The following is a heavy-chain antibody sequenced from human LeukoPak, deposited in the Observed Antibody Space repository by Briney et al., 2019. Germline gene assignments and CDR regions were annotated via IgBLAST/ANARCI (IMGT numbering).Heavy chain of an antibody. Sequence: ATVKVSCKASGYTFIRYGISWVRQAPGQGLEWMGGIIPIFGTANYAQKFQGRVTITADESTSTAYMELSSLRSEDTAVYYCAGLLVVPAARRLFYYYYGMDVWGQGTTVTVSS. J-gene: IGHJ6*02. V-gene: IGHV1-69*13. CDR2: IIPIFGTA. CDR1: GYTFIRYG. CDR3: AGLLVVPAARRLFYYYYGMDV. D-gene: IGHD2-2*01.